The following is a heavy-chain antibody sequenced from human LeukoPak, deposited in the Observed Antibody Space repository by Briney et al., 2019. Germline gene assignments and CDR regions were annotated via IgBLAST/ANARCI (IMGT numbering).Heavy chain of an antibody. CDR3: AKAGVRYFDSSGLYAFDF. D-gene: IGHD3-22*01. J-gene: IGHJ3*01. V-gene: IGHV4-39*01. CDR2: IYYSGST. CDR1: GGSISSTSYY. Sequence: SETLSLACAVSGGSISSTSYYWAWIRQPPGKGLEWIGTIYYSGSTYHNPSLKSRVTMSVDTSRNQFSLKLSSVDAADTAVYYCAKAGVRYFDSSGLYAFDFWGQGTTVTVSS.